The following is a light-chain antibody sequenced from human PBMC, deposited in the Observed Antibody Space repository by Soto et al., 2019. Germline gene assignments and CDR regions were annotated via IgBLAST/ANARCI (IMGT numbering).Light chain of an antibody. CDR1: NSDVGGYNS. J-gene: IGLJ1*01. Sequence: QFVLTQPRSVSGSPGQSVTISCSGTNSDVGGYNSVAWYQQKPGEAPKLLLYSVTKRPSGVPDRFSGSKSGNMASLIISGLQAEDEADYYCCSYAGSSTNYVFGTGTKVTVL. CDR3: CSYAGSSTNYV. CDR2: SVT. V-gene: IGLV2-11*01.